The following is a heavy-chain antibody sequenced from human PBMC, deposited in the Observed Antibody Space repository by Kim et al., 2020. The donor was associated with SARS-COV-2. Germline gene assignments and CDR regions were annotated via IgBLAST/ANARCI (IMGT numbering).Heavy chain of an antibody. D-gene: IGHD3-22*01. V-gene: IGHV3-11*06. J-gene: IGHJ6*02. CDR2: ISSSSSYT. CDR1: GFTFSDYY. Sequence: GGSLRLSCAASGFTFSDYYMSWIRQAPGKGLEWVSYISSSSSYTNYADSVKGRFTISRDNAKNSLYLQMNSLRAEDTAVYYCARENYDSSGYYYLYYYYGMDVWGQGTTVTVSS. CDR3: ARENYDSSGYYYLYYYYGMDV.